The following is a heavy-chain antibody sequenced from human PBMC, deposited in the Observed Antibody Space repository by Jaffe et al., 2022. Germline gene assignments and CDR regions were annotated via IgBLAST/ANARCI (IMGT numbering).Heavy chain of an antibody. CDR3: ARYCSGGSCPRDAFDI. D-gene: IGHD2-15*01. Sequence: QLQLQESGSGLVKPSQTLSLTCAVSGGSISSGGYSWSWIRQPPGKGLEWIGYIYHSGSTYYNPSLKSRVTISVDRSKNQFSLKLSSVTAADTAVYYCARYCSGGSCPRDAFDIWGQGTMVTVSS. CDR2: IYHSGST. V-gene: IGHV4-30-2*01. CDR1: GGSISSGGYS. J-gene: IGHJ3*02.